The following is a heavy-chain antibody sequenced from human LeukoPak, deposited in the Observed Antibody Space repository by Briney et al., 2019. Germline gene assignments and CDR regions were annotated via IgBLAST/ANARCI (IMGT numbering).Heavy chain of an antibody. CDR2: INPSGGST. V-gene: IGHV1-46*01. D-gene: IGHD3-10*01. Sequence: GPPVKVSCKASGYTFTSYYMHWVRQAPGQGLEWMGIINPSGGSTSYAQKFQGRVTMTRDTSTSTVYMELSSLRSEDTAVYYCARESSWYMDVWGKGTTVTVSS. CDR3: ARESSWYMDV. CDR1: GYTFTSYY. J-gene: IGHJ6*03.